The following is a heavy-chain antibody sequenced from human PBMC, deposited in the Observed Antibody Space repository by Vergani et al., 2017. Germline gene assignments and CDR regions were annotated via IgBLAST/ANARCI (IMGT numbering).Heavy chain of an antibody. D-gene: IGHD5-18*01. CDR3: AGCSRPRGYGYAHGRSFDY. J-gene: IGHJ4*02. CDR1: GGSFSGYY. Sequence: QVQLQQWGAGLLKPSETLSLTCAVYGGSFSGYYWSWIRQPPGKGLGWIGEINHSGSTNYNPSLKSRVTISVDTSKNQFSLKLSSVTAADTAVYYCAGCSRPRGYGYAHGRSFDYWGQGTLVTVSS. V-gene: IGHV4-34*01. CDR2: INHSGST.